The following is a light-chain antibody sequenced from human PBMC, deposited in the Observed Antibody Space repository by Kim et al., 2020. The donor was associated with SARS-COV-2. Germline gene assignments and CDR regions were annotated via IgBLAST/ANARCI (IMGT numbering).Light chain of an antibody. CDR3: SSYAGSNHLI. CDR1: SSDVGGYNY. CDR2: EVT. J-gene: IGLJ2*01. Sequence: QSALTQPPSASGSPGQSVTISCTGTSSDVGGYNYVSWYQQHPGKAPKLMIYEVTKRPSGVPDRFSGSKSGSTASLTVSGLQAEDDADYYCSSYAGSNHLIFGGGTQLTVL. V-gene: IGLV2-8*01.